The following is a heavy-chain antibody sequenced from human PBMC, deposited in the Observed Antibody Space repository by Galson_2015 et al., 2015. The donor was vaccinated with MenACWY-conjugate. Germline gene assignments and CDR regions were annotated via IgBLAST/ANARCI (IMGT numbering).Heavy chain of an antibody. CDR2: ITGTSTYI. V-gene: IGHV3-21*01. CDR1: GFSFSTSG. J-gene: IGHJ6*03. D-gene: IGHD2/OR15-2a*01. Sequence: SLRLSCAASGFSFSTSGMSWVRQAPGKGLEWVSSITGTSTYIHYADSAKGRFTISRDNAQNSVYLQMNSLRAEDTAVYYCARGANIYFYLMDVWGKGTTVTVSS. CDR3: ARGANIYFYLMDV.